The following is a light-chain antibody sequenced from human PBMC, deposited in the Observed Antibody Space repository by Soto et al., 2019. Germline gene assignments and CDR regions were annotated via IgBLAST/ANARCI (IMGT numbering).Light chain of an antibody. V-gene: IGKV3-20*01. J-gene: IGKJ1*01. Sequence: EIGVTLSLATLSLSKGDRATLSCRASQSVSNNYLAWYQQKPGQAPRLLIYGASNRATGIPDRFSGSGSGTDFTLTISRLEPEDFAVYYCQQYGSSGTFGQGTKVDI. CDR2: GAS. CDR1: QSVSNNY. CDR3: QQYGSSGT.